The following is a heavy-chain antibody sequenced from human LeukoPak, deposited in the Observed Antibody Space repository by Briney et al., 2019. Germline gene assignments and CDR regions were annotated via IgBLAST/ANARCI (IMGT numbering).Heavy chain of an antibody. D-gene: IGHD1-7*01. V-gene: IGHV6-1*01. CDR3: ARSRENWNFARLYFDY. Sequence: SQTLSLTCAISGDSVSSNSAAWNWIRQSPSRGLEWLGRTYYRSKWYNDYAVSVESRITINPDTSKNQFSLQLNSVTPEDTAVYYCARSRENWNFARLYFDYWGQGTLVTVSS. CDR1: GDSVSSNSAA. CDR2: TYYRSKWYN. J-gene: IGHJ4*02.